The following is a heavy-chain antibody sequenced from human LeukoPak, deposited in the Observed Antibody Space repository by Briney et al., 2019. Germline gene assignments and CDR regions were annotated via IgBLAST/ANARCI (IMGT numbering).Heavy chain of an antibody. CDR1: GGSISSSSYY. D-gene: IGHD7-27*01. CDR3: ARAKNRLGIRSQFDY. CDR2: IYYSGST. Sequence: PSETLSLTCTVSGGSISSSSYYWGWIRQPPGKGLEWIGSIYYSGSTNYNPSLKSRVTISVDKSKNQFSLKLSSVTAADTAMYYCARAKNRLGIRSQFDYWGQGTLVTVSS. V-gene: IGHV4-39*07. J-gene: IGHJ4*02.